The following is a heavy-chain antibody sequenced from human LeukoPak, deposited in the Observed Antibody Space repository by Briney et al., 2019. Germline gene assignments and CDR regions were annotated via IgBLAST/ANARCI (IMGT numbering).Heavy chain of an antibody. D-gene: IGHD7-27*01. CDR3: ARVGNGRSVDY. CDR1: GGSISSYY. V-gene: IGHV4-4*07. Sequence: SETLSLTCTVSGGSISSYYWNWIRQPAGRGLEWIGRIYTSGSTSYNPSLKSRVTMSVGTSKNQFSLKVSSVTAADTAVYYCARVGNGRSVDYWGQGTLVTVSS. CDR2: IYTSGST. J-gene: IGHJ4*02.